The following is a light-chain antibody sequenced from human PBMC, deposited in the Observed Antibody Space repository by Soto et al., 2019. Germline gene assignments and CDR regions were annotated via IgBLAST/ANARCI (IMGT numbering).Light chain of an antibody. CDR2: DAS. J-gene: IGKJ4*01. CDR3: QQRSNWLT. Sequence: EIVLTQSPATLSLSPGETATLSFRASQSISSYLAWYQHKPGQTPRLLIYDASKRAPGIPARFSGSGSGTDFTLTIRSLEPEDFAVYYCQQRSNWLTFGGGTKVDIK. CDR1: QSISSY. V-gene: IGKV3-11*01.